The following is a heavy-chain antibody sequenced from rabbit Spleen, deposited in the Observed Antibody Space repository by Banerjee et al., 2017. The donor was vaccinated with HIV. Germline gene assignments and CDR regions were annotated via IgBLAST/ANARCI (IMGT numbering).Heavy chain of an antibody. CDR3: ARDRGSGWNDAFDP. D-gene: IGHD4-1*01. Sequence: QLEESGGGLVQPGGSLKLSCKASGFTLNSYWMSWVRQAPGKGLEWIGYIDPIFGTTHSARWVNGRLTISSDNAQNTVDLQLNSLTVADAATYFCARDRGSGWNDAFDPWGPGTLVTVS. CDR1: GFTLNSYW. V-gene: IGHV1S7*01. J-gene: IGHJ2*01. CDR2: IDPIFGTT.